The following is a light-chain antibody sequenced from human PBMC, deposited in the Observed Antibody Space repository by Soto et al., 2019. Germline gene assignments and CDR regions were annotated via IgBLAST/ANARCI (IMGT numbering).Light chain of an antibody. CDR3: HQYNDWPPA. Sequence: EIVMTQSPATLSVSPGERATLSCRASQSVSSNVAWYQQKPGQAPRLLIYDASTRATGIPARFSGSGSGTEFTLTLSSLQSEDFAVFYCHQYNDWPPAFGQGTKVDIK. CDR1: QSVSSN. J-gene: IGKJ1*01. V-gene: IGKV3-15*01. CDR2: DAS.